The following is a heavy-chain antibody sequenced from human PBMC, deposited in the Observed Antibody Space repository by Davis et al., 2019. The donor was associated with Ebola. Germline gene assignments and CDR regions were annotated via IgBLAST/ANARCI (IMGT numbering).Heavy chain of an antibody. V-gene: IGHV3-23*01. CDR2: ISSSDVMT. CDR3: AKDGLAHGA. J-gene: IGHJ5*02. D-gene: IGHD3/OR15-3a*01. Sequence: GGSLRLSCAASGFTFRNYAMSWVRQAPGKGLEWVSTISSSDVMTYYADSVRGRFTISRDNSKNTLYLQMNSLRAGDTVIYYCAKDGLAHGAWGQGTLVTVSS. CDR1: GFTFRNYA.